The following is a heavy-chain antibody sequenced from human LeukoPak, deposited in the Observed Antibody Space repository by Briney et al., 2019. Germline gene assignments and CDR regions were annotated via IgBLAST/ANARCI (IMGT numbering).Heavy chain of an antibody. CDR3: ARDYGSGSYSLDY. D-gene: IGHD3-10*01. CDR1: GGSISSGSYY. CDR2: IYTSGST. V-gene: IGHV4-61*02. J-gene: IGHJ4*02. Sequence: SQTLSLTCTVSGGSISSGSYYWSWIRQPAGKGLEWIGRIYTSGSTNYNPSLKSRVTISVDTSKNQFSLKLSSVTAADTAVYYCARDYGSGSYSLDYWGQGTLVTVSS.